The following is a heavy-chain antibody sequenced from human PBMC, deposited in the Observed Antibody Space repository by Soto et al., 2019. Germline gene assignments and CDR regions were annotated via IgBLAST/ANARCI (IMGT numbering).Heavy chain of an antibody. CDR1: GFTVNNYG. D-gene: IGHD3-3*01. J-gene: IGHJ6*02. Sequence: PGGSLRLSCEASGFTVNNYGMHWVRQAPGKGLEWVAVIWYDGTNKYYADSVKGRFIISRDNSKNTLYLQMNSLRAEDTAVYYCARDPPYYHFLLVVWGQGTTVIVSS. V-gene: IGHV3-33*01. CDR2: IWYDGTNK. CDR3: ARDPPYYHFLLVV.